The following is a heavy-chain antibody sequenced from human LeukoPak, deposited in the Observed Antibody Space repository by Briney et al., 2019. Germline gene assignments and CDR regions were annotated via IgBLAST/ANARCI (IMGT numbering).Heavy chain of an antibody. V-gene: IGHV3-30*18. CDR3: AKDAYGGYEVYYYGKDV. D-gene: IGHD5-12*01. CDR2: ISYDGSNK. Sequence: GGSLRLSCAASGFTFSRHDMHWVRRAPGKGLEGVAVISYDGSNKYYADSVKGRFTISRDNSKNTLYLQMNSLRAEDTAGYYCAKDAYGGYEVYYYGKDVWGKGTTVAVSS. J-gene: IGHJ6*04. CDR1: GFTFSRHD.